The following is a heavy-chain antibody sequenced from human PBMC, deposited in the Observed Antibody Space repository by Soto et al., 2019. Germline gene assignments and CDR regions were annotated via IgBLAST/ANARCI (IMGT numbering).Heavy chain of an antibody. J-gene: IGHJ6*02. V-gene: IGHV3-23*01. D-gene: IGHD1-7*01. CDR2: INGSGGST. CDR1: VVTFRSYA. CDR3: AKDSAGSTDYYYGMDV. Sequence: GGSLRLSCAASVVTFRSYAMSWVRQATGKGLDWVSAINGSGGSTYYVDSVKGRFTISRDNPKNTLYLQMNSLRAEDTAVYYCAKDSAGSTDYYYGMDVWGQGTTVTVSS.